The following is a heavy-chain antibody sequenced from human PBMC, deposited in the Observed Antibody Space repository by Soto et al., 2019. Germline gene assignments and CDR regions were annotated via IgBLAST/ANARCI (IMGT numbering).Heavy chain of an antibody. Sequence: TSETLSLTCTVSGGSIGSYYWSWIRQPPGKGLEWIGYIYYSGSTNYNPSLKSRVTISVDTSKNQFSLKLSSVTAADTAVYYCARTSTMTTFDYWGQGTLVTVSS. D-gene: IGHD1-1*01. CDR1: GGSIGSYY. CDR3: ARTSTMTTFDY. V-gene: IGHV4-59*08. CDR2: IYYSGST. J-gene: IGHJ4*02.